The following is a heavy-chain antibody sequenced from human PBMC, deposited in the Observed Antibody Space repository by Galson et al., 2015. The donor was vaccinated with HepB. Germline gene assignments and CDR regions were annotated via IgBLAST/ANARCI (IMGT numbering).Heavy chain of an antibody. CDR3: ARGEVITYYDFWSGYYRAYNWFDP. CDR1: GYTFTSYD. D-gene: IGHD3-3*01. Sequence: SVKVSCKASGYTFTSYDINWVRQATGQGLEWMGWMNPNSGNTGYAQKFQGRVTMTRNTSISTAYMELSSLRSEDTAVYYCARGEVITYYDFWSGYYRAYNWFDPWGQGTLVTVSS. J-gene: IGHJ5*02. CDR2: MNPNSGNT. V-gene: IGHV1-8*01.